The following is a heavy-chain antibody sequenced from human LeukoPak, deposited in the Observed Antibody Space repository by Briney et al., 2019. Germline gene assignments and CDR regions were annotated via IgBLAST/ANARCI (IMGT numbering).Heavy chain of an antibody. J-gene: IGHJ4*02. CDR3: ARDNRILGATTGDY. V-gene: IGHV1-2*06. CDR1: GYTFTGYY. Sequence: ASVKVSCKDSGYTFTGYYMHWVRQAPGQGLEWMGRINPNNGGTNYAQKFQGRVTMTRDTSISTTYMELSGLRSDDTAVYYCARDNRILGATTGDYWGQGTLVTVSS. D-gene: IGHD1-26*01. CDR2: INPNNGGT.